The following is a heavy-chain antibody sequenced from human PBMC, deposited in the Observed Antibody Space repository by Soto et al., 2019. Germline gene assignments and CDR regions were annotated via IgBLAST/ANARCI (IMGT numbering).Heavy chain of an antibody. Sequence: GGSLRLSCAASGFTFSSYSMNWVRQAPGKGLEWVSYISSSSSTIYYADSVKGRFTISRDNAKNSLYLQMNSLRAEDTAVYYCARVGGSSSSGDAFDIWGQGTMVTVSS. CDR2: ISSSSSTI. D-gene: IGHD6-6*01. CDR1: GFTFSSYS. CDR3: ARVGGSSSSGDAFDI. J-gene: IGHJ3*02. V-gene: IGHV3-48*04.